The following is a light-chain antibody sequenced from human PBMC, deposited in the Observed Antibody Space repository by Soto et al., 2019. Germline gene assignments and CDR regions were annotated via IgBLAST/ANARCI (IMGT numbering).Light chain of an antibody. CDR1: QSIDSN. CDR3: QHYNEWPLT. V-gene: IGKV3-15*01. J-gene: IGKJ4*01. Sequence: EIVLTQSPGTLSLSPGERATLSCRASQSIDSNYLSWYQQKPGQAPRLIIYGASTRATGIPARFSGSGSGTEFTLTINSLQSEDFAIYFCQHYNEWPLTFGGGTKVDIK. CDR2: GAS.